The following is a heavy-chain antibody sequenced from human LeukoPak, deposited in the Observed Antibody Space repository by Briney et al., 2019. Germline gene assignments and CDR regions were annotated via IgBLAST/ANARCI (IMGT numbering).Heavy chain of an antibody. V-gene: IGHV1-69*04. CDR3: ASGEVRYLFDY. CDR2: IIPILGIA. D-gene: IGHD3-16*01. CDR1: GGTFSSYA. Sequence: GASVKVSCKASGGTFSSYAISWVRQAPGQGLEWMGRIIPILGIANYAQKFQGRVTITADKPTSTAYMELSSLRSEDTAVYYCASGEVRYLFDYWGQGTLVTVSS. J-gene: IGHJ4*02.